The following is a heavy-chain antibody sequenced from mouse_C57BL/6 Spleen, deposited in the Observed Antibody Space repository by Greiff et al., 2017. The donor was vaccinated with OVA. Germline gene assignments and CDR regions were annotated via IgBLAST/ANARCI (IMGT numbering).Heavy chain of an antibody. V-gene: IGHV1-50*01. Sequence: QVQLQQPGAELVKPGASVKLSCKASGYTFTSYWMQWVKQRPGQGLEWIGEIDPSDSYTNYNQKFKGKATLTVDTSSSTAYMQLSSLTSEDSAVYYCARLGGSSYWYFDVWGTGTTVTVSS. CDR3: ARLGGSSYWYFDV. CDR2: IDPSDSYT. CDR1: GYTFTSYW. D-gene: IGHD1-1*01. J-gene: IGHJ1*03.